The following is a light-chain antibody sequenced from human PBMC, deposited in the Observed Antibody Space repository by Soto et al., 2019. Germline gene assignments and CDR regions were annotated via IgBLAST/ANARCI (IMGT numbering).Light chain of an antibody. Sequence: EIVLTQSPGTLSLSPGERATLSCRASQSVSSSELAWYQQKPDQAPRRLVYSASSRATGIPDRFRGSGSGTDFNLTISRLLPEYFAVYYCQHYCSSSPLPFGGGTKVEIK. J-gene: IGKJ4*01. CDR1: QSVSSSE. CDR3: QHYCSSSPLP. CDR2: SAS. V-gene: IGKV3-20*01.